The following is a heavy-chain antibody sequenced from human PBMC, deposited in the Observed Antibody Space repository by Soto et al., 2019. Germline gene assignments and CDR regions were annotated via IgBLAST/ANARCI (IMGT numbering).Heavy chain of an antibody. Sequence: ASVKVSCKASGYTFTGYFMHWVRQTPGKGLEWMGWISAYNGNTNYAQKLQGRVTMTTDTSTSTAYMELRSLRSDDTAVYYCARDRPGSSWTHWFDPWGQGTLVTVSS. CDR3: ARDRPGSSWTHWFDP. V-gene: IGHV1-18*04. D-gene: IGHD6-13*01. J-gene: IGHJ5*02. CDR2: ISAYNGNT. CDR1: GYTFTGYF.